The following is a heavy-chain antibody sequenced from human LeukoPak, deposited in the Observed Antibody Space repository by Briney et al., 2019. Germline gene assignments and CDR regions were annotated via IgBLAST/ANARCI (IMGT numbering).Heavy chain of an antibody. J-gene: IGHJ4*02. Sequence: ASVKVSCKASGYSFTGYYIHWVRQAPGQGLEWMGWINPNTGGTNFAQKFQGRVTMTRDTSITTTHMELSSLRSDDTAVYYCARVNSGWNFDFWGQGTLVTVSS. CDR2: INPNTGGT. CDR3: ARVNSGWNFDF. D-gene: IGHD6-19*01. V-gene: IGHV1-2*02. CDR1: GYSFTGYY.